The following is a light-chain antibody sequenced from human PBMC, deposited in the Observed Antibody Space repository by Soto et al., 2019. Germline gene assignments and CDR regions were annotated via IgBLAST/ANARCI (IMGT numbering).Light chain of an antibody. CDR2: RNN. J-gene: IGLJ7*01. Sequence: QSVLTQSPSASGTPGQRVTISCSGIRSNIGRNFAYLYQPVPGTAPRLLIQRNNERPSGFPDRFSGSKSGTSVSLAISGLRSDDEATSYCAAWDDPLDAQGFGGGAQLPVL. V-gene: IGLV1-47*01. CDR3: AAWDDPLDAQG. CDR1: RSNIGRNF.